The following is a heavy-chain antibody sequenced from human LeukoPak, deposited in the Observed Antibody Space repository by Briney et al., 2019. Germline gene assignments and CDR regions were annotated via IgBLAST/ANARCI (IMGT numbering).Heavy chain of an antibody. Sequence: ASVKVSCKASGYTFTSNYMHWVRQAPGQGLEWMGWINPNSGGTNYAQKFQGRVTMTRDTSISTAYMELSRLRSDDTAVYYCARGSANFGEFDFDYWGQGSLVTVSS. CDR1: GYTFTSNY. V-gene: IGHV1-2*02. D-gene: IGHD3-10*01. CDR3: ARGSANFGEFDFDY. J-gene: IGHJ4*02. CDR2: INPNSGGT.